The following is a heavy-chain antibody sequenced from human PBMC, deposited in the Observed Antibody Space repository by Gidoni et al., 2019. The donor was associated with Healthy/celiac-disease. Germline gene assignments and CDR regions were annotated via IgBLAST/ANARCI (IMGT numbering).Heavy chain of an antibody. CDR2: ISGSGGST. D-gene: IGHD6-6*01. CDR3: AKELEYSSSFGKVWDY. CDR1: GFNFSSYA. V-gene: IGHV3-23*04. Sequence: EVQLVESGGGLVQPGGSLRLSCAASGFNFSSYAMSWVRQAPGKGLEWVSAISGSGGSTYYADSVKGRFTISRDNSKNTLYLQMNSLRAEDTAVYYCAKELEYSSSFGKVWDYWGQGTLVTVSS. J-gene: IGHJ4*02.